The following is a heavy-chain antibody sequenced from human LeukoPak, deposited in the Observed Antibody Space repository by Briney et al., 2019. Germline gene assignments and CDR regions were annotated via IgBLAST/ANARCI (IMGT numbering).Heavy chain of an antibody. V-gene: IGHV3-23*01. Sequence: GGSLRLSCAASGFTFSSYAMSWVRQAPGKGLEWVSAISGSGGGTYYADSVKGRFTISRDNSKNTLYLQMNSLRAEDTAVYYCAKMTTVTAWGYYYYMDVWGKGTTVTVSS. D-gene: IGHD4-17*01. CDR1: GFTFSSYA. J-gene: IGHJ6*03. CDR3: AKMTTVTAWGYYYYMDV. CDR2: ISGSGGGT.